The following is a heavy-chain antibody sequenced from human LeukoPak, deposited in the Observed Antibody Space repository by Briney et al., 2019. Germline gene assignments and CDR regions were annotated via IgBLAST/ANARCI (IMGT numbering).Heavy chain of an antibody. Sequence: PGGSLRLSCAASGFTFSNAWMSWVRQASGKGLEWVGRIKSKTDGGTTDYAAPVKGRFTISRDDSKNTLYLQMNSLKTEDTAVYYCTTEVPSYYYDSSGYSNWGQGTLVTVSS. J-gene: IGHJ4*02. D-gene: IGHD3-22*01. CDR3: TTEVPSYYYDSSGYSN. CDR2: IKSKTDGGTT. V-gene: IGHV3-15*01. CDR1: GFTFSNAW.